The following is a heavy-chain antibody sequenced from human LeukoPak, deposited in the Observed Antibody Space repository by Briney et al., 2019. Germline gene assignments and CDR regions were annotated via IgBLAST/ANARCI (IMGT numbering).Heavy chain of an antibody. V-gene: IGHV1-18*01. D-gene: IGHD3-10*01. CDR3: ARDLMVDYYGSGNRPWYPDY. CDR2: ISAYNGNT. CDR1: GYTFTSYG. J-gene: IGHJ4*02. Sequence: ASVKVSCKASGYTFTSYGISWVRQAPGQGLEWMGWISAYNGNTNYAQKLQGRVTMTTDKSTSTAYMELRSLRSDDTAVYYCARDLMVDYYGSGNRPWYPDYWGQGTLVTVSS.